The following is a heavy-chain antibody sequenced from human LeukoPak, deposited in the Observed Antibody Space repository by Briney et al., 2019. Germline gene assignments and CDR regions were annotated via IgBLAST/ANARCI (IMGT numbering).Heavy chain of an antibody. J-gene: IGHJ5*02. CDR2: IYSGGST. CDR1: GFTFSSYS. V-gene: IGHV3-53*01. Sequence: TGGSLRLSCAASGFTFSSYSMNWVRQAPGKGLEWVSVIYSGGSTYYADSVKGRFTISRDNSKNTLYLQMNSLRAEDTAVYYCASDYYDSSGHGGANWFDPWGQGTLVTVSS. CDR3: ASDYYDSSGHGGANWFDP. D-gene: IGHD3-22*01.